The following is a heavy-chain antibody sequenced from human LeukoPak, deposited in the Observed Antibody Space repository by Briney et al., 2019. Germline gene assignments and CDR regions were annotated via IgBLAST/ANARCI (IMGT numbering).Heavy chain of an antibody. Sequence: GGSLRLSCAASGFTFSSYSMNWVRQAPGKGLEWVSSIKSSSTYIYYADSVKGRFTISRDNAKKSMYLQMNSLRAEDTALYHCARVGPGSYGYDYWGQGTLVTVSS. CDR1: GFTFSSYS. CDR3: ARVGPGSYGYDY. CDR2: IKSSSTYI. D-gene: IGHD5-18*01. J-gene: IGHJ4*02. V-gene: IGHV3-21*04.